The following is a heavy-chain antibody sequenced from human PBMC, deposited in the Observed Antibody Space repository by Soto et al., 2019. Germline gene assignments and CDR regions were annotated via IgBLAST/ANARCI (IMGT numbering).Heavy chain of an antibody. D-gene: IGHD3-16*01. CDR1: GGSSSPYY. Sequence: SETLSLTGTASGGSSSPYYWNWMQQPQEKAVKSIEYIYASGNTNYTPSFKSRVASSIDTSKRQISLNLTSVTAADTAVYSCARVAFGQIDAFHIWGQGTMVTVSS. CDR3: ARVAFGQIDAFHI. J-gene: IGHJ3*02. CDR2: IYASGNT. V-gene: IGHV4-59*01.